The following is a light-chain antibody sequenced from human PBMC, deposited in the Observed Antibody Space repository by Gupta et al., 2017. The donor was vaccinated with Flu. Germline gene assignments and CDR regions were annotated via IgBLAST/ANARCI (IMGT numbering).Light chain of an antibody. V-gene: IGKV1-39*01. CDR3: QQSYSNPRT. CDR2: SVS. Sequence: DIPMTQSPSSLSASVGDRVTITCRTTQSISTYLNCYQQKPGKVPKVLIYSVSTLQSGVPSRFSGSGSGTAFTLTISSLLPEDFATYYCQQSYSNPRTFGQGTKV. J-gene: IGKJ1*01. CDR1: QSISTY.